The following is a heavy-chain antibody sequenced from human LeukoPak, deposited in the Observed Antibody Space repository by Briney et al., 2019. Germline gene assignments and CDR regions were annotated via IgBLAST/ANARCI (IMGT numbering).Heavy chain of an antibody. D-gene: IGHD5-18*01. Sequence: GGSLRLSCTASGFTFSDYNMHWVRQAPGKGLEWVSSLTGRSTYIYYADSLRGRFTISRDNSKNSLYLQMNSLRAEDTAVYYCARRDTAMASGGFDLWGQGTLVTVSS. CDR1: GFTFSDYN. CDR3: ARRDTAMASGGFDL. J-gene: IGHJ4*02. CDR2: LTGRSTYI. V-gene: IGHV3-21*01.